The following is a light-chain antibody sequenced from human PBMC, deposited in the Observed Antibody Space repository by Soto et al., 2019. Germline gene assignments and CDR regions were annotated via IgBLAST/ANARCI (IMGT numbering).Light chain of an antibody. J-gene: IGKJ4*01. V-gene: IGKV3-11*01. CDR1: QSVSSY. Sequence: ELVLTHSPPTLSLSPGQRAPLSCRASQSVSSYLAWYQQKPGQAPRLLIYDASSGATGIPARFSGSGSGTDFTLTISSLEPEDFAVYYCQQRSNRFGGGTKVDIK. CDR2: DAS. CDR3: QQRSNR.